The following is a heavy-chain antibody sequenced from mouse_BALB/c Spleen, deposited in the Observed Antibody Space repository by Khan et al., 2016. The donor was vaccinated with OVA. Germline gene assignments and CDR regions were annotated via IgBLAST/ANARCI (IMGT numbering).Heavy chain of an antibody. Sequence: QVQLKQSGPGLVQPSQSLSITCTASGFSLNNYSIHWVRQSPGKGLEWLGVIWSAGSTDYNAAFISRLTINKDNSRSQVFFKMNSLQPNDTAIYYSAIRGNDYGRGALFAYWGQGTLVTVSA. J-gene: IGHJ3*01. CDR3: AIRGNDYGRGALFAY. D-gene: IGHD2-4*01. CDR2: IWSAGST. V-gene: IGHV2-2*02. CDR1: GFSLNNYS.